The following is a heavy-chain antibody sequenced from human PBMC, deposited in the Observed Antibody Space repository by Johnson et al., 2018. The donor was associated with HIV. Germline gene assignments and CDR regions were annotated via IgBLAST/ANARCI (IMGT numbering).Heavy chain of an antibody. CDR1: GFTFSSYG. Sequence: VQLVESGGGVVQPGGSLRISCAASGFTFSSYGMPWVRQAPGKGLEWVAVIWYDGSNKYYADSVKGRFTISRDNSKNTLFLQMNSLRAEDTAGYYCAKEPGVFMHAGGAFDIWGQGKMVTVSS. CDR2: IWYDGSNK. J-gene: IGHJ3*02. D-gene: IGHD3-3*01. V-gene: IGHV3-30*02. CDR3: AKEPGVFMHAGGAFDI.